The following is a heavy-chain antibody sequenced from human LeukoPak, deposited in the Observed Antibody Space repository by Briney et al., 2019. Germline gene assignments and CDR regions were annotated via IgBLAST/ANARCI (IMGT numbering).Heavy chain of an antibody. Sequence: ASVKVSCKASGYTFTGYYIHWMRQAPGQGLEWMGWMNPNRGDTSYAQKFQGRVTMTRDTPINTAYMESSGLTSDDTAVYYCGRRRIDCSDTGCYVDYWGQGTLVTVSS. D-gene: IGHD2-15*01. CDR3: GRRRIDCSDTGCYVDY. CDR1: GYTFTGYY. V-gene: IGHV1-2*02. CDR2: MNPNRGDT. J-gene: IGHJ4*02.